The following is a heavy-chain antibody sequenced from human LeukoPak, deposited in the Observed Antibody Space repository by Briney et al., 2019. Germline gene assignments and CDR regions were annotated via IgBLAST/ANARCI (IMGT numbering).Heavy chain of an antibody. Sequence: GASVKVSCKASGYTFTSYGISWVRQAPGQGLEWMGWINPNSGGTNYAQKFQGRVTMTRDTSISTAYMELSRLRSDDTAVYYCARFPDHTGHRSSTTRPPSWGQGTLVTVSS. V-gene: IGHV1-2*02. CDR2: INPNSGGT. D-gene: IGHD2-2*01. CDR3: ARFPDHTGHRSSTTRPPS. J-gene: IGHJ5*02. CDR1: GYTFTSYG.